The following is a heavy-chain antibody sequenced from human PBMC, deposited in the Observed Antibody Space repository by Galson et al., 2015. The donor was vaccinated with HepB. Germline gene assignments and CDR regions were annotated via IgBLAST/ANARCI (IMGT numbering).Heavy chain of an antibody. Sequence: TLSLTCTVSGGSISSGSSCWSWIRQPAGKGLEWIGRIFINGSTNYNPSLKSRVTMSVDMSKNQFSLKLSSVTAADTAVYYCARDREGVVPAAAIYQYYMDVWGKGTTVTVSS. CDR3: ARDREGVVPAAAIYQYYMDV. CDR2: IFINGST. CDR1: GGSISSGSSC. D-gene: IGHD2-2*01. V-gene: IGHV4-61*02. J-gene: IGHJ6*03.